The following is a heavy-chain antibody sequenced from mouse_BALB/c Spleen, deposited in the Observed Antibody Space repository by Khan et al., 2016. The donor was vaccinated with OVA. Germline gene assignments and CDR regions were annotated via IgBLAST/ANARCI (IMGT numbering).Heavy chain of an antibody. J-gene: IGHJ2*01. D-gene: IGHD1-1*02. Sequence: VQLKQSGPVLARPGASVKMSCKASGYTFTSYWMHWVKQRPGKGLEWIGSINPGTSDINYAQKFKGKAKLTAVTSTSTAYMELNSLTNEDSAVYYCTRTGFGSYVSWDYWGQGTTLTVSS. V-gene: IGHV1-5*01. CDR3: TRTGFGSYVSWDY. CDR1: GYTFTSYW. CDR2: INPGTSDI.